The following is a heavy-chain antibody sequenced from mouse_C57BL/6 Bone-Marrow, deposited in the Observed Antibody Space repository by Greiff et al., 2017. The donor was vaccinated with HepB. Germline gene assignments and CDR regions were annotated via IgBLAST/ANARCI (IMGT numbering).Heavy chain of an antibody. D-gene: IGHD2-2*01. J-gene: IGHJ1*03. CDR1: GFTFSDYY. CDR2: ISNGGGST. CDR3: ARLGYYWYFDV. V-gene: IGHV5-12*01. Sequence: EVKLMESGGGLVQPGGSLKLSCAASGFTFSDYYMYWVRQTPEKRLEWVAYISNGGGSTYYPDTVKGRFTISRDNAKNTLYLQMSRLKSEDTAMYYCARLGYYWYFDVWGTGTTVTVSS.